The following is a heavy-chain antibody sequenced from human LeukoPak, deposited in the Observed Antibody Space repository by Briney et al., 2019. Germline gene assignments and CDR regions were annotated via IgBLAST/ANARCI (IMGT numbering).Heavy chain of an antibody. V-gene: IGHV5-51*01. CDR3: ARLDYGGSEIVDY. CDR1: GYRFSDYW. D-gene: IGHD4-23*01. J-gene: IGHJ4*02. Sequence: GESLKISCKGTGYRFSDYWIGWVRQMSGKGLEWMGIIYPDDSDTRYSPSFQGQVTISADKSINTAYLQWSSLKTSDTAMFYCARLDYGGSEIVDYWGQGTLVTVSS. CDR2: IYPDDSDT.